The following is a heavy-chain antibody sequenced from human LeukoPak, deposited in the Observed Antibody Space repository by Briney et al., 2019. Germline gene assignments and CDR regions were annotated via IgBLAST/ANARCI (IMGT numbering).Heavy chain of an antibody. CDR3: ASPAVWGELSLRY. V-gene: IGHV3-33*01. D-gene: IGHD3-16*02. CDR2: IWSDGSTK. CDR1: GFTFRNYG. Sequence: VGSLRLSCAASGFTFRNYGMHWVRQAPGKGLEWVAVIWSDGSTKYYAESVQGRFTISRDTSKNRLYLQLNSLRVEDTAVFYCASPAVWGELSLRYWGQGTLVTVSS. J-gene: IGHJ4*02.